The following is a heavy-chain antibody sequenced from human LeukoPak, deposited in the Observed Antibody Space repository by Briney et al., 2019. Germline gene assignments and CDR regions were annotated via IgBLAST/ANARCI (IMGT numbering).Heavy chain of an antibody. J-gene: IGHJ4*02. CDR1: GSTFSSYG. CDR3: AKDRGGSYSEGADY. CDR2: IWYDGSNK. Sequence: GGSLRLSCAASGSTFSSYGMHWVRQAPGKGLEWVAVIWYDGSNKYYADSVKGRFTISRDNSKNTLYLQMNSLRAEDTAVYYCAKDRGGSYSEGADYWGQGTLVTVSS. V-gene: IGHV3-30*02. D-gene: IGHD1-26*01.